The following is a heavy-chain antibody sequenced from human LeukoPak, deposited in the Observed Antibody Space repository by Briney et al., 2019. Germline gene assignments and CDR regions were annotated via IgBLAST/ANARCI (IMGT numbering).Heavy chain of an antibody. CDR3: ARRTTIFPRRYF. J-gene: IGHJ4*02. CDR1: GFNFSYSW. Sequence: GGSLRLSCAASGFNFSYSWMSWVRQAPGKGLEWVANIKEDGSETYYADSVMGRFTISRDNAENSLFLQMTSLRGEDTAVYFCARRTTIFPRRYFWGQGTLVTVSS. V-gene: IGHV3-7*01. D-gene: IGHD2/OR15-2a*01. CDR2: IKEDGSET.